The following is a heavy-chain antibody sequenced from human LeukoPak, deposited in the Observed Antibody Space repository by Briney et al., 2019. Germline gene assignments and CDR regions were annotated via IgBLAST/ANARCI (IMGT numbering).Heavy chain of an antibody. Sequence: PGGSLRLSCAASGFTFSSYGMHWVRQAPGKGLEWVAFIRYDGSNKYYADSVKGRFTISRDNSKNTLYLQMNSLRAEDTAVYYCARDGQWLVPLYYYYMDVWGKGTTVTVSS. J-gene: IGHJ6*03. D-gene: IGHD6-19*01. CDR2: IRYDGSNK. CDR1: GFTFSSYG. CDR3: ARDGQWLVPLYYYYMDV. V-gene: IGHV3-30*02.